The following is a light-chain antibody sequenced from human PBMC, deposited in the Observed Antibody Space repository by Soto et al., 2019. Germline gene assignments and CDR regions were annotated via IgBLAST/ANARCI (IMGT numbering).Light chain of an antibody. Sequence: EKVLTQSPPTLSMTPGERATLSCRASQSVSSYLAWYQQKPGQAPRLLIYDASNRATGIPARFSGSGSGTDFTLTISSLEPEDFAVYYCQQRSNWPPITFGQGTRLEVK. CDR1: QSVSSY. J-gene: IGKJ5*01. V-gene: IGKV3-11*01. CDR3: QQRSNWPPIT. CDR2: DAS.